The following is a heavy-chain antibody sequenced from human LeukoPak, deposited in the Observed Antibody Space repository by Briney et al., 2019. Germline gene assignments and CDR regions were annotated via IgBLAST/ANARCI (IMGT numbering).Heavy chain of an antibody. D-gene: IGHD1-26*01. V-gene: IGHV1-24*01. CDR2: VDHEDGET. Sequence: ASVKVSCKVSGYTLTELSIHWVRQAPGKGLEWMGGVDHEDGETIYAQKFQGRVTMTEDTSTDIAYMELSSLRSEDTAVYYCARVPSARGSFFDYWGQGTLVTVSS. CDR1: GYTLTELS. J-gene: IGHJ4*02. CDR3: ARVPSARGSFFDY.